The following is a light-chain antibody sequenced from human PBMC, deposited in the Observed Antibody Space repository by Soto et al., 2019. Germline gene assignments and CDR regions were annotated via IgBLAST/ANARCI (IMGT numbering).Light chain of an antibody. CDR1: QGISRF. CDR2: AAS. Sequence: DIQMTQSPSSLSASVGDRVTITCRASQGISRFLAWYQQKPGKVPKLLIYAASILQSGVPPRFSGSGFGTDFTLTISSLQPEDVATYYCLQHNSYPHTFGQGTKLEIK. CDR3: LQHNSYPHT. V-gene: IGKV1-27*01. J-gene: IGKJ2*01.